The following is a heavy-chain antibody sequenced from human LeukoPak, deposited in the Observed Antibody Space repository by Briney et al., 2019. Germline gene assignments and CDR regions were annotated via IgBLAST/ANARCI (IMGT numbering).Heavy chain of an antibody. V-gene: IGHV3-23*01. CDR1: GFSFSSHA. CDR3: AKLECSGGSCYSYAFDI. CDR2: ISGSGGST. J-gene: IGHJ3*02. D-gene: IGHD2-15*01. Sequence: GGSLRLSCAGSGFSFSSHAMSWVRQAPGKGLEWVSAISGSGGSTYYADSVKGRFTISRDNSKNTLYLQMNSLRAEDTAVYYCAKLECSGGSCYSYAFDIWGQGTMVTVSS.